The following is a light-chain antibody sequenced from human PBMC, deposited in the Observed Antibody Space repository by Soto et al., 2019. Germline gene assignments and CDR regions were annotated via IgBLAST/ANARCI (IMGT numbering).Light chain of an antibody. CDR1: SSDFGGYNY. CDR2: EVS. V-gene: IGLV2-8*01. CDR3: SSYAGSHMGVV. Sequence: QSALTQPPSASGSPGQSVTISCTGTSSDFGGYNYVSWYQQHPGKAPKLMIYEVSKRPSGVPDRFSGSKSGNTASLTVSGLQAEDEADYYCSSYAGSHMGVVFGTGTKVTVL. J-gene: IGLJ1*01.